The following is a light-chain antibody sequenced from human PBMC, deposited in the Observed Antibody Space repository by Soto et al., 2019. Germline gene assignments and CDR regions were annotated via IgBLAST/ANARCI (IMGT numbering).Light chain of an antibody. V-gene: IGKV1-12*01. CDR1: QGISSL. CDR2: TAS. Sequence: DIQMTQSPSSVSASVGDRVNITCRASQGISSLLAWYQQKPGKATNLLIHTASSLQSGVPSRFSGSGSGTDFTLTISSLQREDFATYYGQQANSFPLTFGGGTTVEIK. J-gene: IGKJ4*01. CDR3: QQANSFPLT.